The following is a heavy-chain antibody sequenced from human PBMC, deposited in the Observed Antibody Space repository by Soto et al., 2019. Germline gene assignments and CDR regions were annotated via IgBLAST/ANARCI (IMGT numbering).Heavy chain of an antibody. Sequence: SETLSLTCTVSGGSISSYYWSWIRQPPGKGLEWIGYIYYSGSTNYNPSLKSRVTISVDTSKNLFSLKLSSVTAADTAVYYCARCWEYSSSWQRGFWFDPWGQGTLVTVSS. CDR1: GGSISSYY. J-gene: IGHJ5*02. V-gene: IGHV4-59*01. CDR3: ARCWEYSSSWQRGFWFDP. D-gene: IGHD6-13*01. CDR2: IYYSGST.